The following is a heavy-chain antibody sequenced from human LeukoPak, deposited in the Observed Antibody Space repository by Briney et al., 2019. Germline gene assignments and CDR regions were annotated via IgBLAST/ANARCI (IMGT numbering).Heavy chain of an antibody. J-gene: IGHJ4*02. V-gene: IGHV1-2*02. CDR1: GYTFTDYY. Sequence: ASVKVSCKASGYTFTDYYVHWVRQAPGQGLEWMGWINPNSGVTHYPQKFQGRVTMTRDTSISTAYMELRRLRSDDTAVYYCARVSALGYSYGKAGYYFDYWGQGTLVTVSS. CDR3: ARVSALGYSYGKAGYYFDY. CDR2: INPNSGVT. D-gene: IGHD5-18*01.